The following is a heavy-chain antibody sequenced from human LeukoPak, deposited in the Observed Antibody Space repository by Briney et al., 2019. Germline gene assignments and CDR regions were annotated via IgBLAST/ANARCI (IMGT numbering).Heavy chain of an antibody. D-gene: IGHD1-26*01. J-gene: IGHJ4*02. CDR3: TRDYRGTFDY. V-gene: IGHV3-7*03. CDR1: GFTFSSYA. Sequence: GGSLRLSCAASGFTFSSYAMNWVRQAPGKGLEWVANIKQDGSEKNYVDSVKGRFTISRDNAKNSLYLQMNSLRAEDTAIYYCTRDYRGTFDYWGQGTLVTVSS. CDR2: IKQDGSEK.